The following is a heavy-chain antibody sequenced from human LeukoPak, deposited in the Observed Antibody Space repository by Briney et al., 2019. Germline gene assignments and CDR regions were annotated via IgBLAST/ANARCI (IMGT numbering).Heavy chain of an antibody. D-gene: IGHD3-16*01. V-gene: IGHV1-46*01. Sequence: ASVKVSCKASGYTFTSYYMHWVRQPPAQGLEWMGIINPSGGSTSNAQQFQGSVTMTRDTFTRHVYMEQSSLRSEDTAVDYWARGLGDSRAVGSFDSWGQGTLVTVSS. CDR1: GYTFTSYY. CDR3: ARGLGDSRAVGSFDS. CDR2: INPSGGST. J-gene: IGHJ5*01.